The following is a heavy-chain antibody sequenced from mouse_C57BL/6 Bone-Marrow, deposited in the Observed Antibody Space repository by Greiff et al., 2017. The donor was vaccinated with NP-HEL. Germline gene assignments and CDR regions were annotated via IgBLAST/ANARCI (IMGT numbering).Heavy chain of an antibody. CDR2: IHPSDSDT. CDR3: AKPIYYDYDAEGYYYAMDY. CDR1: GYTFTSYW. D-gene: IGHD2-4*01. J-gene: IGHJ4*01. V-gene: IGHV1-74*01. Sequence: QVQLQQPGAELVKPGASVKVSCKASGYTFTSYWMHWVKQRPGQGLEWIGRIHPSDSDTNYNQKFKGKATLTVDKSSSTAYMQLSSLTSEDSAVYYCAKPIYYDYDAEGYYYAMDYWGQGTSVTVSS.